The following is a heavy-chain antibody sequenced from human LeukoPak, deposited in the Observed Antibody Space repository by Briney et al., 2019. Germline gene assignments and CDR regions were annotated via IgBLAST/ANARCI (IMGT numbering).Heavy chain of an antibody. CDR3: ARDRSSTVTTGFWFDP. V-gene: IGHV1-2*02. CDR2: INPNSGGT. J-gene: IGHJ5*02. CDR1: GYTFTGYY. Sequence: ASVKVSCKASGYTFTGYYMHWVRQAPGQGLEWMGWINPNSGGTNYAQKFQGRVTMTRDTSISTAYMELSRLRSDDTAVYYCARDRSSTVTTGFWFDPWDQGTLVTVSS. D-gene: IGHD4-11*01.